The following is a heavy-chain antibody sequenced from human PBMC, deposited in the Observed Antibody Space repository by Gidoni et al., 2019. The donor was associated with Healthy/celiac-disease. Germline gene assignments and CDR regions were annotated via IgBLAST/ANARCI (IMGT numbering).Heavy chain of an antibody. CDR3: ARGALIGGTSN. Sequence: EVQLVESGGGWVQPGGSLGLSCEASGFTFSSSEMNWVRQAPGKGLEWVSYISSSGSTIYYADSVKGRFTISRDNAKNSLYLQMNSLRAEDTAVYYCARGALIGGTSNWGQGTLVTVSS. D-gene: IGHD2-15*01. V-gene: IGHV3-48*03. CDR2: ISSSGSTI. CDR1: GFTFSSSE. J-gene: IGHJ4*02.